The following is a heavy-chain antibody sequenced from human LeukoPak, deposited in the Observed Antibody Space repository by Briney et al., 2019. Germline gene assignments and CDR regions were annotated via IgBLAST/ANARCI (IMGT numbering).Heavy chain of an antibody. J-gene: IGHJ4*02. CDR1: GHTFTNYY. D-gene: IGHD3-10*01. Sequence: ASVKVSCKASGHTFTNYYVHWVRQAPGQGLEWMGLINPSGITTGYAQKFQGRVTMTRDTSTSAVYMELSSLRSEDTAVYFCARGEFYYGSRTDYNPFDYWGQGTLVTVSS. V-gene: IGHV1-46*01. CDR2: INPSGITT. CDR3: ARGEFYYGSRTDYNPFDY.